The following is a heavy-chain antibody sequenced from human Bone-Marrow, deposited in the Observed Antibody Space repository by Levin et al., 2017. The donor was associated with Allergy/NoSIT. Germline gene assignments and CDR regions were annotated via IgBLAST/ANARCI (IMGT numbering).Heavy chain of an antibody. V-gene: IGHV4-30-2*03. CDR2: IYHSGNT. J-gene: IGHJ5*02. Sequence: PSETLSLTCAVSGGSINSGGYSWTWIRQPPGKGLEWIGTIYHSGNTYYTPSLKSRITMSVDTSKNRFSLRLNSVTAADTAVYYCARISGAGWFDPWGQGTLVTVSS. D-gene: IGHD1-26*01. CDR3: ARISGAGWFDP. CDR1: GGSINSGGYS.